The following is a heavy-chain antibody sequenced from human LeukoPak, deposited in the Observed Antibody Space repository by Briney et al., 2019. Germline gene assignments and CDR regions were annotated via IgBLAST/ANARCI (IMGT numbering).Heavy chain of an antibody. D-gene: IGHD6-19*01. J-gene: IGHJ4*02. CDR3: AHRNLMTVARIGYSFDS. CDR1: GISLSSSGVG. Sequence: SGPTLVNSTPTLTLTCTFSGISLSSSGVGVGWLRQPPGKALGRVAITDWDDDKRYSPSVKSRLTIAKDTSKNQVVLTMTNMDPVGTATYYCAHRNLMTVARIGYSFDSWGQGALVTVSS. CDR2: TDWDDDK. V-gene: IGHV2-5*02.